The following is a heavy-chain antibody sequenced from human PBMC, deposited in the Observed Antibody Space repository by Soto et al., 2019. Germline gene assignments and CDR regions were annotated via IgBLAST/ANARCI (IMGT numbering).Heavy chain of an antibody. Sequence: WSLRLSCAASGFDFSVYWMSWVRQAPGKGPEWVANIKFDGSEKQYVDSVKGRFTISRDNARNSVFLQMNSLRAGDTAVYYCVKDGGYCSSATCYSPRNHYFDAWGQGTLVTVSS. CDR2: IKFDGSEK. J-gene: IGHJ5*02. D-gene: IGHD2-2*01. CDR3: VKDGGYCSSATCYSPRNHYFDA. CDR1: GFDFSVYW. V-gene: IGHV3-7*03.